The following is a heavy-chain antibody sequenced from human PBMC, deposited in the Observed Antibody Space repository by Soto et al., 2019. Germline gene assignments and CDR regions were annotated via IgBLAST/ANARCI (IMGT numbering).Heavy chain of an antibody. J-gene: IGHJ6*02. Sequence: EEQLVESGGGLVQPGGSLRLSCVASGFILSGYDMHWVRQATGEGLEWVSAIGTAGDPYYSGSVKGRFNISRGNDENSVYLQMNSLRAGDTAVYYCARAGYDSSGYYFYAMDVWGPGTTVTVSS. CDR2: IGTAGDP. D-gene: IGHD3-22*01. V-gene: IGHV3-13*05. CDR1: GFILSGYD. CDR3: ARAGYDSSGYYFYAMDV.